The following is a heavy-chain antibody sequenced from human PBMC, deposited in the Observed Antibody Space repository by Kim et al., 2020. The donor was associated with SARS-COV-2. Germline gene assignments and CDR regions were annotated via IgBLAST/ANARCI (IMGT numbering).Heavy chain of an antibody. J-gene: IGHJ4*02. Sequence: SETLSLTCAVYGGSFSGYYWSWIRQPPGKGLEWIGEINHSGSTNYNPSLKSRVTISVDTSKNQFSLKLSSVTAADTAVYYCARFYGSGSYYKEGIYWGQGTLVTVSS. CDR2: INHSGST. CDR1: GGSFSGYY. V-gene: IGHV4-34*01. D-gene: IGHD3-10*01. CDR3: ARFYGSGSYYKEGIY.